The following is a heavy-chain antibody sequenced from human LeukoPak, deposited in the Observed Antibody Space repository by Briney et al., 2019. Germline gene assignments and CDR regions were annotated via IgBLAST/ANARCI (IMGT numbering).Heavy chain of an antibody. Sequence: ASVKVSCKASGYTFTGYYLHWVRQAPGRGLEWMGWINPTSGGTNYAQKFQDRVTMTRDTSISTAYMELSRLRSDDTAVYYCARSPHILTGENFDYWGQGTLVTVSS. D-gene: IGHD3-9*01. J-gene: IGHJ4*02. CDR3: ARSPHILTGENFDY. V-gene: IGHV1-2*02. CDR2: INPTSGGT. CDR1: GYTFTGYY.